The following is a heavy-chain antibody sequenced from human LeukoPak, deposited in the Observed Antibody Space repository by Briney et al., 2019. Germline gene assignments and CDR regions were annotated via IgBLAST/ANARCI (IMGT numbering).Heavy chain of an antibody. CDR1: GGSFSGYY. Sequence: PSETLSLTCAVYGGSFSGYYWSWIRQPPGKGRVWIGEINHSGSTNNNPSLKRRVTISVDTSKNQFSPTLSSVTAADTAVYYCAKAGVLIEMMVFDPWGQGTLVTVSS. CDR2: INHSGST. V-gene: IGHV4-34*01. CDR3: AKAGVLIEMMVFDP. J-gene: IGHJ5*02. D-gene: IGHD5-24*01.